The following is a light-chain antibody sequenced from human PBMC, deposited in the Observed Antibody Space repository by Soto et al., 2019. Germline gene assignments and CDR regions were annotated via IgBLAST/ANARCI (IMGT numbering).Light chain of an antibody. V-gene: IGKV2-30*01. CDR1: QILLYSDGNIY. CDR3: QQYGSSPSIT. CDR2: KVS. J-gene: IGKJ5*01. Sequence: DVVITQYPLSLPVTLVQPASISFMSIQILLYSDGNIYLNWFHQRPGQSPSRLIYKVSSRATGIPDRFSGSGSGTDFTLTISRLEPEDFAVYYCQQYGSSPSITFGQGTRLEI.